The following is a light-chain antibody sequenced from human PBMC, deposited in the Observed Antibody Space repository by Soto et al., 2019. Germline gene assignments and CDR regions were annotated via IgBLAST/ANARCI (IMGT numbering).Light chain of an antibody. CDR3: QHYARPPPWT. J-gene: IGKJ1*01. CDR1: QSVGSTY. V-gene: IGKV3-20*01. CDR2: GAS. Sequence: EIVLTQSPGTLSLSPGERATLSCWASQSVGSTYLAWYQQKPGQAPRLLIYGASNRATGIPDRFSGSGSGTDFTLTISSLEAEDFSVYYCQHYARPPPWTFGQGTKVEIK.